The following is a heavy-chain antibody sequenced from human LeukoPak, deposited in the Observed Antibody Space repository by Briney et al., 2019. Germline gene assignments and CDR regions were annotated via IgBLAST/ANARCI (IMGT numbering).Heavy chain of an antibody. CDR3: ARVKGREGSTVIIDY. V-gene: IGHV4-30-4*02. D-gene: IGHD3-10*01. CDR1: GASISSGDYY. J-gene: IGHJ4*02. CDR2: IYYSGST. Sequence: SETLSLTCTVSGASISSGDYYWSWIRQPPGKGLECIGHIYYSGSTYYNPSLKSRVTISVDTSKNQFSLKLSSVTAADTAVYYCARVKGREGSTVIIDYWGQGTLVTVSS.